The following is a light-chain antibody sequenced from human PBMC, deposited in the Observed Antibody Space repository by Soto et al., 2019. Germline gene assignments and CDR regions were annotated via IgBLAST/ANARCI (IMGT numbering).Light chain of an antibody. J-gene: IGKJ4*01. CDR2: GAS. CDR3: QQYNDWPRT. V-gene: IGKV3-15*01. Sequence: EIVMTQSPATLSVSPGERATLYCRASQSVNSNLAWYQQKPGQAPRILIYGASTRATAIPARFSGSGSGTEFTLTISSLQSEDFAVYYCQQYNDWPRTFGGGTKVEIK. CDR1: QSVNSN.